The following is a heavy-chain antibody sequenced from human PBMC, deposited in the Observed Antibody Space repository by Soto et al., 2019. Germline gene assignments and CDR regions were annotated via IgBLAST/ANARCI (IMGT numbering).Heavy chain of an antibody. Sequence: QVQLLQSGPEVKKPGSSMKVSCKVSGDSFSNSAISWVRQAPGQGLEWMGNIIPHFGAGVSAQKFRGRVTITADVSTSTVYMELTNLRHENTAFYFCPKARGVTTTAFHNWGRGTLVTVSP. CDR2: IIPHFGAG. CDR1: GDSFSNSA. CDR3: PKARGVTTTAFHN. J-gene: IGHJ4*01. V-gene: IGHV1-69*18. D-gene: IGHD3-3*01.